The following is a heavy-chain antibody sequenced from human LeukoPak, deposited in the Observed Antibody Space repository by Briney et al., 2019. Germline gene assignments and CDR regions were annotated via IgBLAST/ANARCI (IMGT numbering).Heavy chain of an antibody. CDR2: IIPIFGTA. J-gene: IGHJ4*02. V-gene: IGHV1-69*13. D-gene: IGHD2-2*01. Sequence: ASVKVSCKASGGTFSSYAISWVRQAPGQGLEWMGGIIPIFGTANYAQKFQGRVTITADESTSTAYMELSSLRSEDTAVYYCARGVLPAAMPNYFDYWGQGTLVTVSS. CDR3: ARGVLPAAMPNYFDY. CDR1: GGTFSSYA.